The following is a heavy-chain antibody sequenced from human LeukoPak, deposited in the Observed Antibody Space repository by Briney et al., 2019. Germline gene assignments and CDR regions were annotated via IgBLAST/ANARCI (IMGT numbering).Heavy chain of an antibody. J-gene: IGHJ6*03. CDR1: GFTVSSNY. Sequence: PGGSLRLSCAASGFTVSSNYMSWVRQAPGKGLEWVSVIYSGGSTYYADSVKGRFTISRDSSKNTLYLQMNSLRAEDTAVYYCARSPSSSWYGSRYYYYYMDVWGKGTTVTISS. CDR2: IYSGGST. D-gene: IGHD6-13*01. V-gene: IGHV3-53*01. CDR3: ARSPSSSWYGSRYYYYYMDV.